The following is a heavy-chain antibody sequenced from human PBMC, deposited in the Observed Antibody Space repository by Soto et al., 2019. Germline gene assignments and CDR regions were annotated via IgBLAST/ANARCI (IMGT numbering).Heavy chain of an antibody. CDR3: ARPLPTYYYGMDV. V-gene: IGHV5-51*01. D-gene: IGHD1-1*01. CDR1: GYSFTSYW. J-gene: IGHJ6*02. Sequence: LGESLKISCKGSGYSFTSYWIGWVRQMPGKGLEWMGIIYPGDSDTRYSPSFQGQVTISADKSISTAYLQWSSLRASDTAMYYCARPLPTYYYGMDVWGQGTTVTVSS. CDR2: IYPGDSDT.